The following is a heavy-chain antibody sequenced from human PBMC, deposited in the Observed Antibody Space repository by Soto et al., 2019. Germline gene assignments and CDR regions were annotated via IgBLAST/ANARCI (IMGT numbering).Heavy chain of an antibody. Sequence: GGSLRLSCAASGFTFSSYAMSWVRQAPGKGLEWVSAISGSGGSTYYADSVKGRFTISRDNSKNTLYLQMNSLRAEDTAVYYCAKDRIAWGIQAYWYFDLWGRGTLVTVSS. CDR3: AKDRIAWGIQAYWYFDL. D-gene: IGHD7-27*01. V-gene: IGHV3-23*01. CDR1: GFTFSSYA. J-gene: IGHJ2*01. CDR2: ISGSGGST.